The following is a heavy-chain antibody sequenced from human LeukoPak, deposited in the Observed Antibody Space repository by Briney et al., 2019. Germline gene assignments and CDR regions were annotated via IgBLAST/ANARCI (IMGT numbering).Heavy chain of an antibody. CDR2: IKKDGSEK. J-gene: IGHJ4*02. D-gene: IGHD2-15*01. CDR3: TTDTWYSAGH. V-gene: IGHV3-7*03. CDR1: GFIFSVSW. Sequence: GGSLRLSCTASGFIFSVSWMAWIRQAPGKGLEWVAIIKKDGSEKYYVDSMKGRFTISRDNAKNSLFLQMNSLRAEDTAIYYCTTDTWYSAGHWGQGTLVTVSS.